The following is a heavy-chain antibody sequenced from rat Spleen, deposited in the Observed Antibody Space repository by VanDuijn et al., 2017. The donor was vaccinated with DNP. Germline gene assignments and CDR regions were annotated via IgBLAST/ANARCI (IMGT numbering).Heavy chain of an antibody. V-gene: IGHV5-25*01. CDR3: ARSDSYGFPY. CDR1: GFTFSNYD. CDR2: ISYDGRST. D-gene: IGHD1-2*01. Sequence: EVQLVESGGGLVQPGRSMKLSCAASGFTFSNYDMAWVRQAPTKGLEWVASISYDGRSTYYRDSVKGRFTISRDNAKSTLYLQMDSLRSEDTATYYCARSDSYGFPYWGQGTLVTVSS. J-gene: IGHJ3*01.